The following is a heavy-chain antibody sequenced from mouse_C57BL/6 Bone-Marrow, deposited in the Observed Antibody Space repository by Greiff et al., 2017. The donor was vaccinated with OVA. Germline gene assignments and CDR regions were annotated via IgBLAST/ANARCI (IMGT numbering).Heavy chain of an antibody. CDR1: GFNIKDDY. CDR3: TTYRY. Sequence: EVQLKESGAELVRPGASVKLSCTASGFNIKDDYMHWVKERPEQGLEWIEWIDPENGDTEYASKFQGKATITADTSSKTVYLHLSSLTSEDTAVYYCTTYRYWGQGTTLTVSS. V-gene: IGHV14-4*01. CDR2: IDPENGDT. J-gene: IGHJ2*01.